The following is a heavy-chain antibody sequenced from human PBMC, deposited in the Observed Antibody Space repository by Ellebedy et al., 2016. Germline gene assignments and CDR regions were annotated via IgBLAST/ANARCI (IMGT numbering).Heavy chain of an antibody. V-gene: IGHV3-33*01. CDR2: IWYDGSNK. CDR1: GFTFSSYG. D-gene: IGHD6-13*01. Sequence: GGSLRLSCAASGFTFSSYGMHWVRQAPGKGLEWVAVIWYDGSNKYYADSVKGRFTISRDNAKNSLYLQMNSLRAEDTAVYYCARIGIAAAAWASFDWGQGTLVTVSS. CDR3: ARIGIAAAAWASFD. J-gene: IGHJ4*02.